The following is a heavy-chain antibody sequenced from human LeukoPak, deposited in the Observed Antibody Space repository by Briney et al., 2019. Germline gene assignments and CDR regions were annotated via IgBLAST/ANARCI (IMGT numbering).Heavy chain of an antibody. Sequence: SETLSLTCTVSGGSTSSYYWSWIRQPPGKGLEWIGYIYYSGSTNYNPSLKSRLTISIDTSKNQFSLKLSSVTAADTAVYYCARLLIYCSSTSCHFDYWGQGTLVTVSS. J-gene: IGHJ4*02. CDR2: IYYSGST. V-gene: IGHV4-59*08. CDR3: ARLLIYCSSTSCHFDY. D-gene: IGHD2-2*01. CDR1: GGSTSSYY.